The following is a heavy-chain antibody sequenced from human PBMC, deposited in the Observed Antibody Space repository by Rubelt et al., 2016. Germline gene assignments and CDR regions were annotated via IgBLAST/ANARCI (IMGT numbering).Heavy chain of an antibody. Sequence: QLQLQESGPGLVKPSETLSLTCTVSGGSISSSSYYWGWIRQPPGKGLEWIGSIYYSGSTYYNPSLKCRVTISVDTSKNQFALKLSSVTAADTAVYYCARLQRVGWPYYFDYWGQGTLVTVSS. CDR3: ARLQRVGWPYYFDY. CDR1: GGSISSSSYY. D-gene: IGHD6-19*01. J-gene: IGHJ4*02. CDR2: IYYSGST. V-gene: IGHV4-39*07.